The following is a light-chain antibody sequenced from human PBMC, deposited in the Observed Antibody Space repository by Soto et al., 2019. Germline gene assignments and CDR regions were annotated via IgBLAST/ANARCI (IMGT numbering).Light chain of an antibody. CDR3: QQYGSSRWT. CDR2: GAS. J-gene: IGKJ1*01. V-gene: IGKV3-20*01. CDR1: QSVSSIY. Sequence: IVLTHSPGTLSLSPGERATLSCRASQSVSSIYLAWYQQKPGQAPRLLIYGASSRATGIPDRFSGSGSGTDFTLTISRLEPEDFAVYYCQQYGSSRWTFGQGTKVDIK.